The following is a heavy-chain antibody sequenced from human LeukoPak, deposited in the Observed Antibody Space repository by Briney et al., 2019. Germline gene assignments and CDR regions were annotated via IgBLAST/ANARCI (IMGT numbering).Heavy chain of an antibody. CDR3: ARHHYYDGSGYSEDAFDI. D-gene: IGHD3-22*01. CDR1: GGSISSHY. CDR2: IYYSGST. J-gene: IGHJ3*02. V-gene: IGHV4-59*08. Sequence: SETLSLTCTVSGGSISSHYWSWIRQPPGKGLEWIGYIYYSGSTNYNPSLKSRVTISADTSKNQFSLKLSSVTAADTAVYYCARHHYYDGSGYSEDAFDIWGQGTMVTVSS.